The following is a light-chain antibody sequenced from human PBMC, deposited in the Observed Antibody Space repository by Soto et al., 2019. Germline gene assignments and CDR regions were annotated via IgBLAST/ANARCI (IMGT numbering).Light chain of an antibody. V-gene: IGKV3-15*01. CDR3: QQYEKWPPTT. CDR1: QSVGSK. Sequence: EILMTQSPATLAASPGERATLSCRASQSVGSKLAWDQQKPGQPPRLVMFDASIRATGVPARYSGGGSGTEFTLTISSMQSEDFALYYCQQYEKWPPTTFGQGTKVEVK. CDR2: DAS. J-gene: IGKJ1*01.